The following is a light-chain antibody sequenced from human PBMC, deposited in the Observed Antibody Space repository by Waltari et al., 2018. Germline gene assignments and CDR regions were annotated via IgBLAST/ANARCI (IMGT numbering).Light chain of an antibody. Sequence: DMQLTQSPSFLSASVGDRVTITCRASQGITTYLAWYQQKTGKAPKLLIYDASTLQGGVPSMFSGSGSGTEFTLTISSLQPEDFATYYCQQLNNYPFTFGPGTKVHIK. V-gene: IGKV1-9*01. CDR2: DAS. J-gene: IGKJ3*01. CDR1: QGITTY. CDR3: QQLNNYPFT.